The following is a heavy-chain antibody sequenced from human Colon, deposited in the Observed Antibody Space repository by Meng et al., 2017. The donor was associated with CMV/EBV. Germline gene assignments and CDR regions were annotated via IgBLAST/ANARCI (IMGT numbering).Heavy chain of an antibody. D-gene: IGHD6-25*01. CDR3: ATGGGTEAATAGVFDF. Sequence: ASVKVSCKASGYTFTSYDINWVRQATGQGLEWMGWMNPNSGNTGYAQKFQGRVTMTRNTSISTAYMELSSLRSEDTAVYFCATGGGTEAATAGVFDFWGQGTLVTVSS. CDR2: MNPNSGNT. V-gene: IGHV1-8*01. CDR1: GYTFTSYD. J-gene: IGHJ4*02.